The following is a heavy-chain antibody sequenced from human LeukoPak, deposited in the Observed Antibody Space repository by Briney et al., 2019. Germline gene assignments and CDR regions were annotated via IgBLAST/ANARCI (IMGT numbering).Heavy chain of an antibody. Sequence: GESLKISSKGSGFSFTNYWIGWVRQMPGKGLEWMGIIYPGDSDTRYSPSFQGQVTISADKSISTAYLQWSSLKASDTAMYYCARRNYDILTGRYYYFDYWGQGTLVTVSS. CDR1: GFSFTNYW. D-gene: IGHD3-9*01. J-gene: IGHJ4*02. CDR2: IYPGDSDT. CDR3: ARRNYDILTGRYYYFDY. V-gene: IGHV5-51*01.